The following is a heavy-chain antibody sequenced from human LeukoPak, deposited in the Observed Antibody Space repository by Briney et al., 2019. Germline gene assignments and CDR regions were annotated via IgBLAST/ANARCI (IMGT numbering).Heavy chain of an antibody. V-gene: IGHV4-59*08. CDR3: ARTSTDAFDI. CDR2: IYYSGST. CDR1: GGSISSYY. J-gene: IGHJ3*02. Sequence: SETLSLTCTVSGGSISSYYWSWIRQPPGKGLEWIGYIYYSGSTNYNPSLKSRVTISVDTSKNQFSLKLSSATAADTAVYYCARTSTDAFDIWGQGTMDTVSS.